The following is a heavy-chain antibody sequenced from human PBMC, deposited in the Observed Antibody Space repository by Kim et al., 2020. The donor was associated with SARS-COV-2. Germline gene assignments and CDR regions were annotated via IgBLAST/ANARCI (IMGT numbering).Heavy chain of an antibody. Sequence: SETLSLTCAVSGGSISSSNWWSWVRQPPGKGLEWIGEIYHSGSTNYNPSLKSRVTISVDKSKNQFSLKLSSVTAADTAVYYCARVGYSGSYSLDYWGQGTLVTVSS. V-gene: IGHV4-4*02. D-gene: IGHD1-26*01. CDR3: ARVGYSGSYSLDY. J-gene: IGHJ4*02. CDR1: GGSISSSNW. CDR2: IYHSGST.